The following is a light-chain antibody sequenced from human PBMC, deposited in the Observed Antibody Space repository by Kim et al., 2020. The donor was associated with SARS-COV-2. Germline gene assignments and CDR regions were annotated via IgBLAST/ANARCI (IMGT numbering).Light chain of an antibody. Sequence: SYELTQPPSVSVSPGQTASITCSGDKLGDKHACWYQQKPGQSPVLVIYQDNKRPSGIPERFSGSNSGNTATLTISGTKAMDEADYYCQAWDTSTTYVFGT. CDR3: QAWDTSTTYV. J-gene: IGLJ1*01. V-gene: IGLV3-1*01. CDR2: QDN. CDR1: KLGDKH.